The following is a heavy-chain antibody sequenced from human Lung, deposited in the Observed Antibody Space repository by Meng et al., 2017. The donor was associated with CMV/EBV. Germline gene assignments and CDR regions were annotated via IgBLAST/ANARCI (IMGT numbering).Heavy chain of an antibody. J-gene: IGHJ6*02. V-gene: IGHV4-39*01. CDR2: IFYDGNT. CDR3: ASFCMWGTGYYYYGMAV. Sequence: SXTXSLXCTVSGGSIRSTSYYWGWIRQPPGKGLEWIGSIFYDGNTYYNPSLKSRVTISVDTSKNQFSVTLSSVTAADTAVYYCASFCMWGTGYYYYGMAVXGQGXTVTVSS. D-gene: IGHD2-8*02. CDR1: GGSIRSTSYY.